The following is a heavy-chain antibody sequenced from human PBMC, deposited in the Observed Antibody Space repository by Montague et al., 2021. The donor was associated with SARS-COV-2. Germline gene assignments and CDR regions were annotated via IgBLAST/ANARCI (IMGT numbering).Heavy chain of an antibody. Sequence: SETRSLTCAVSGGSITTNNWWNWVRQSPGKGLEWIGEIYHSGSTNYNPSLKSRVTMSVDRSTNQFSLSLTSVTAADTAVYYCAREGSRDGYNEGFDYWGQGTLVTVSS. D-gene: IGHD5-24*01. CDR1: GGSITTNNW. J-gene: IGHJ4*02. CDR2: IYHSGST. CDR3: AREGSRDGYNEGFDY. V-gene: IGHV4-4*02.